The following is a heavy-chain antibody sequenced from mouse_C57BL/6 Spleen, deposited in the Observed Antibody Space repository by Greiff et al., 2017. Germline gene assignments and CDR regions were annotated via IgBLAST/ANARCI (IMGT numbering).Heavy chain of an antibody. CDR1: GFSLSTSGMG. CDR3: ARGKDVGGYSNY. D-gene: IGHD3-2*02. J-gene: IGHJ2*01. Sequence: QVTLKESGPGLLKSSQTLSLTCSFSGFSLSTSGMGVSWIRQPSGQGLEWLAHIYWDDDKRYNPSLKSRPTISKDTSSNQRFLKITRVDTAYAATDADARGKDVGGYSNYWGQGTTLTVSS. CDR2: IYWDDDK. V-gene: IGHV8-12*01.